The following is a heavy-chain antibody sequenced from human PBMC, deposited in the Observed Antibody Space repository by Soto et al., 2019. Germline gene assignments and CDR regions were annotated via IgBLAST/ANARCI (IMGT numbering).Heavy chain of an antibody. CDR1: GFTFDDYA. Sequence: GGSLRLSCAASGFTFDDYAMHWVRQAPGKGLEWVSGISWNSGNIGYADFVKGRFTISRDNAKNSLYLQMNSLRAEDTALYYCAKAFKIEYGSGSYYFYYYYMDVWGKGTTVTVSS. V-gene: IGHV3-9*01. J-gene: IGHJ6*03. CDR2: ISWNSGNI. CDR3: AKAFKIEYGSGSYYFYYYYMDV. D-gene: IGHD3-10*01.